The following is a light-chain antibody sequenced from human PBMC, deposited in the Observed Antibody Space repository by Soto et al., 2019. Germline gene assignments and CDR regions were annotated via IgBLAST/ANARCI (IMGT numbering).Light chain of an antibody. CDR1: QTISTY. Sequence: SQMTLSPSSLSASVGDRVTITRRASQTISTYLNWYQQKPGKAPRLLIYASSSLQSGVSSRFSGSGSGTDFSLTISSLQPEDFATYYCQQSYSTPRPFGQGTRLEI. CDR2: ASS. J-gene: IGKJ5*01. CDR3: QQSYSTPRP. V-gene: IGKV1-39*01.